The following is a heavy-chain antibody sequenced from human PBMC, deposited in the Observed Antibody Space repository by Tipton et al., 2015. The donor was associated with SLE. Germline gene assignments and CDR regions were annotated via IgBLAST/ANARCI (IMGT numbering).Heavy chain of an antibody. CDR3: AMGGYCSSTTCRGAFDI. V-gene: IGHV3-48*04. Sequence: SLRLSCAASGFTFSDYNMIWVRQAPGKGLECVSYITGRSDTIHYADSVEGRFTISRDNAENSLYLQMNSLRVEDTAVYYCAMGGYCSSTTCRGAFDIWGQGTMVTVSS. J-gene: IGHJ3*02. CDR1: GFTFSDYN. CDR2: ITGRSDTI. D-gene: IGHD2-2*01.